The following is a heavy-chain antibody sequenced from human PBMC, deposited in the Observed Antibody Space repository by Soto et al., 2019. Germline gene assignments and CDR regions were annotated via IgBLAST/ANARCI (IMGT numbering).Heavy chain of an antibody. V-gene: IGHV3-23*01. J-gene: IGHJ4*02. Sequence: GSLRLSCAASGFTFSSYAMSWVRQAPGKGLEWASAISGSGGSTYYADSVKGRFTISRDNSKNTLYLQMNSLRAEDTAVYYCAKDGSSYYDILTDLDYWGQGTLVTVSS. D-gene: IGHD3-9*01. CDR3: AKDGSSYYDILTDLDY. CDR1: GFTFSSYA. CDR2: ISGSGGST.